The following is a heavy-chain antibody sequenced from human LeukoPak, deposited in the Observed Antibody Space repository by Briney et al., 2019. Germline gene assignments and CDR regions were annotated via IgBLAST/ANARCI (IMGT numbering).Heavy chain of an antibody. CDR3: ARGLWATINY. V-gene: IGHV4-61*02. Sequence: SSQTLSLTXTVSGGSISSGSYYWSWIRQPAGKGLEWIGRIYTSGSTNYNPSLKSRVTISVDTSKNQFSLKLSSVTAADTAVYYCARGLWATINYWGQGTLVTVSS. CDR1: GGSISSGSYY. D-gene: IGHD5-24*01. CDR2: IYTSGST. J-gene: IGHJ4*02.